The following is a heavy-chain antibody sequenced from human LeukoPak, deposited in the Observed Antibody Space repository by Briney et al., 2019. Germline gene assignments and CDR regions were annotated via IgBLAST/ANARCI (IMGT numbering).Heavy chain of an antibody. V-gene: IGHV3-23*01. D-gene: IGHD3-10*01. CDR2: ISGGGGST. J-gene: IGHJ4*02. Sequence: GGSLRLSCAASGLAFSSNAMSWVRQAPGKGLEWVSAISGGGGSTYYAGSVKGRFTISRDNSENTLHLQVNSLRAEDTAVYYCAKDYGSGSPSRFDYWGQGTLVTVSS. CDR1: GLAFSSNA. CDR3: AKDYGSGSPSRFDY.